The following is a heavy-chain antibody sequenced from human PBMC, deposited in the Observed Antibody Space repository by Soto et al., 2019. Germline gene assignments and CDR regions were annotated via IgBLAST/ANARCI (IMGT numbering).Heavy chain of an antibody. CDR2: IYYSGST. J-gene: IGHJ4*02. CDR3: ARDAPRAPRLDY. D-gene: IGHD3-10*01. V-gene: IGHV4-31*03. Sequence: PAETLSLTCTVSVGSIGSGGYYWIWIRQHPGKGLEWIGYIYYSGSTYYNPSLKSRVTISVDTSKNQFSLKLSSVTAADTAVYYCARDAPRAPRLDYWGQGTLVTVSS. CDR1: VGSIGSGGYY.